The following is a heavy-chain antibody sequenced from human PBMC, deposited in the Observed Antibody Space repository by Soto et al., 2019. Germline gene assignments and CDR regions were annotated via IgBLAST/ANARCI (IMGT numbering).Heavy chain of an antibody. CDR2: IIPMFGST. CDR1: GGTFSSHA. CDR3: ARESDFWGGYPLPGYYGMDV. J-gene: IGHJ6*02. V-gene: IGHV1-69*06. Sequence: GASVKVSCKASGGTFSSHAINWVRQAPGQGLEWMGGIIPMFGSTNYAQKFQGRVTVTADKSTSTVYMELSSLRSEDTAVYYCARESDFWGGYPLPGYYGMDVWGQGTTVTVSS. D-gene: IGHD3-3*01.